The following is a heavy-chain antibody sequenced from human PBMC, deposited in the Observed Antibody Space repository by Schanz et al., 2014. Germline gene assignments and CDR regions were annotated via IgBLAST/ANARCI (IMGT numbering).Heavy chain of an antibody. CDR3: AIVLGNAYFYITTCHSIRPYYYYGMDV. CDR2: ISRSSSTI. D-gene: IGHD2-2*01. J-gene: IGHJ6*02. Sequence: EVQLVESGGGLVQPGGSLRLSCAASGFTFSTYSMNWVRQAPGKGLEWVSYISRSSSTIYYADSVKGRFTISRDNAKNSLYLQFSSLTNDNTAVYYCAIVLGNAYFYITTCHSIRPYYYYGMDVWGQGTTVTVSS. CDR1: GFTFSTYS. V-gene: IGHV3-48*02.